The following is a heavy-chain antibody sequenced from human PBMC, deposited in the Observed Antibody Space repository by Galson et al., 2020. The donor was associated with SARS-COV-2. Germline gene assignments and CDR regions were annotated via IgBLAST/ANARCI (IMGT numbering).Heavy chain of an antibody. V-gene: IGHV3-30*04. CDR2: ISYDGSNK. D-gene: IGHD1-26*01. Sequence: GESLKISCAASGFTFSSYAMHWVRKAPGNGLEWVAVISYDGSNKYYADSVKGRFTISRDNSKNTRYLQMNSLRAEDTAVYYCAREVLGATTGIGYWGQGALVTVSS. CDR3: AREVLGATTGIGY. J-gene: IGHJ4*02. CDR1: GFTFSSYA.